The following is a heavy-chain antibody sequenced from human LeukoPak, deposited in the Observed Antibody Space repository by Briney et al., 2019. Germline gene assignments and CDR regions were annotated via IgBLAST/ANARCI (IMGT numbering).Heavy chain of an antibody. Sequence: ASVKVSCKASGYTFTGYYMHWVRQAPGQGLEWMGRIIPILGIANYAQKFQGRVTITADKSTSTAYMELSSLRSEDTAVYYCARDIGAIGDYVDYYYGMDVWGQGTTVTVSS. CDR1: GYTFTGYY. D-gene: IGHD4-17*01. CDR3: ARDIGAIGDYVDYYYGMDV. CDR2: IIPILGIA. J-gene: IGHJ6*02. V-gene: IGHV1-69*04.